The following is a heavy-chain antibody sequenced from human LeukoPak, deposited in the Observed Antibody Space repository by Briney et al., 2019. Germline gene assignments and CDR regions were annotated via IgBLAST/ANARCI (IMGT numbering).Heavy chain of an antibody. J-gene: IGHJ4*02. Sequence: EASVKVSCKASGYTFTGYYMHWVRQAPGQGLEWMGWINPNSGGTNYAQKFQGRVTMTRDTSISTAYMELSRLRSDDTAVYYCARDEFSSGSTPNFDYWGQGTLVTVSS. CDR2: INPNSGGT. V-gene: IGHV1-2*02. CDR3: ARDEFSSGSTPNFDY. CDR1: GYTFTGYY. D-gene: IGHD6-19*01.